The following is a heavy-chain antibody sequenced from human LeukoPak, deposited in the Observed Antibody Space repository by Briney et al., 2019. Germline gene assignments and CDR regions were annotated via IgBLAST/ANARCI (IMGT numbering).Heavy chain of an antibody. CDR2: ISISGGT. D-gene: IGHD1-26*01. CDR3: AKHGERGTNRFDY. J-gene: IGHJ4*02. V-gene: IGHV3-53*01. CDR1: GFTVSSYY. Sequence: GGSLRLSCAASGFTVSSYYMSWVRQAPGKGLEWVSVISISGGTYYADSVKGRFTISRDISKNTVFLQMNSLRVEDTAVYYCAKHGERGTNRFDYWGQGTLVTASS.